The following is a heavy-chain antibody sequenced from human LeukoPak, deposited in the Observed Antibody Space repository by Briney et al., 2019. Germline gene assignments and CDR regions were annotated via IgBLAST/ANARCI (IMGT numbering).Heavy chain of an antibody. Sequence: SETLSLTCTVSGGSISSSSYYWGWIRQPPGKGLECIGSINYSGSTYYNPSLKGRVTISVDTSKNQFSLKLSSVTATDTAVYYCARRGQWLVKPDFDYWGQGTLVTVSS. CDR2: INYSGST. CDR3: ARRGQWLVKPDFDY. V-gene: IGHV4-39*01. CDR1: GGSISSSSYY. J-gene: IGHJ4*02. D-gene: IGHD6-19*01.